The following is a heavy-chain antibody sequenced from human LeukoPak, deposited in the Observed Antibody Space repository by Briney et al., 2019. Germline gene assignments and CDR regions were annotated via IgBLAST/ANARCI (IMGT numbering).Heavy chain of an antibody. J-gene: IGHJ3*02. CDR1: GGSISSGGYS. CDR2: IYHSGST. CDR3: ARGRIGSGYYYDAFDI. D-gene: IGHD3-22*01. Sequence: PSETLSLTCAVSGGSISSGGYSWSWIRQPPGKGLEWIGYIYHSGSTYYNPSLKGRVTISVDRSKNQFSLKLSSVTAADTAVYYCARGRIGSGYYYDAFDIWGQGTMVTVSS. V-gene: IGHV4-30-2*01.